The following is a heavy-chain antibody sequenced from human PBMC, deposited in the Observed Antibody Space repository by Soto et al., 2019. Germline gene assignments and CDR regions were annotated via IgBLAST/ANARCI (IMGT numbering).Heavy chain of an antibody. V-gene: IGHV3-23*01. CDR3: AKENDQQLVRVAFDV. Sequence: GGSLRLSCAASGFTFSSYAMSWVRQAPGKGLEWVSAISGSGGSTYYADSVKGRVTISRDNSKNTLYLQMNSLRAEDTAVYYRAKENDQQLVRVAFDVWGHGTRVTVSS. J-gene: IGHJ3*01. D-gene: IGHD6-13*01. CDR1: GFTFSSYA. CDR2: ISGSGGST.